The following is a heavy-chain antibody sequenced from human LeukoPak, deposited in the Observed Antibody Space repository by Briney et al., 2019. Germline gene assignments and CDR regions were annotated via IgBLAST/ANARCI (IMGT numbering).Heavy chain of an antibody. CDR3: AAGSRWSSTSCYFGYYYYGMDV. J-gene: IGHJ6*02. CDR1: GFTFTSSA. Sequence: SVKVSCKASGFTFTSSAMQWARQARGQRLEWIGWIVVGSGNTNYAQKFQERVTITRDMSTSTAYMELSSLRSEDTAVYYCAAGSRWSSTSCYFGYYYYGMDVWGQGTTVTVSS. CDR2: IVVGSGNT. V-gene: IGHV1-58*02. D-gene: IGHD2-2*01.